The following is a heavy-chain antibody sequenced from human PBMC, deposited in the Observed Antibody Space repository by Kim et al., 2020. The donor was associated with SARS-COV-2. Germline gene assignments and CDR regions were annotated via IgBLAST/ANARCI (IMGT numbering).Heavy chain of an antibody. J-gene: IGHJ4*02. CDR3: TKDRYCSGGICPLDY. CDR1: GFSFDEYA. Sequence: GGSLRLSCAGSGFSFDEYAMHWVRQGPGKGLEWVSGISSNSDSIAYADSVKGRFTISRDNTNQFLYLQMNSLRAEDTALYYCTKDRYCSGGICPLDYWGQGTLVTVSS. D-gene: IGHD2-15*01. CDR2: ISSNSDSI. V-gene: IGHV3-9*01.